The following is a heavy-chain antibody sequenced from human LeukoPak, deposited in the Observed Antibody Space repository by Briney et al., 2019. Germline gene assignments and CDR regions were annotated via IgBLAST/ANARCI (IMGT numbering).Heavy chain of an antibody. CDR2: IASDGSST. D-gene: IGHD4-23*01. CDR1: GFTFSSYW. J-gene: IGHJ4*02. CDR3: ARGRPHGNDY. V-gene: IGHV3-74*01. Sequence: SGGSLRLSCAASGFTFSSYWMNWVRQAPGKGLVWVSRIASDGSSTTYADSVKGRFSISRDNAKNTLYLQMNSLRVEDTAVYYCARGRPHGNDYWGLGTLVTVSS.